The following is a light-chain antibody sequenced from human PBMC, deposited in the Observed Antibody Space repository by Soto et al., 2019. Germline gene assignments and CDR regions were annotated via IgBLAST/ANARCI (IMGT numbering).Light chain of an antibody. V-gene: IGKV1-39*01. J-gene: IGKJ3*01. CDR1: QSISTY. CDR3: QRPGV. Sequence: DIQMTQSPSSLSASVGDRVTITCRASQSISTYLNWYQQKPGKAPKLLMHAASSLDRGVPSRFSGSGSGTDFTPTISSLQPEDVATYYCQRPGVFGPGTKVDIK. CDR2: AAS.